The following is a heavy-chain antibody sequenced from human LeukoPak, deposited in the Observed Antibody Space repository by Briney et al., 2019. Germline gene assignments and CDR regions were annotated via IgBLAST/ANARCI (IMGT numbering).Heavy chain of an antibody. CDR2: IRSKANSYAT. V-gene: IGHV3-73*01. J-gene: IGHJ3*02. CDR3: TRHRAVYAFDI. Sequence: GSLKLSCAASGFTFSGSAMHWVRQASGKGLEWVGRIRSKANSYATAYAASVKGRFTISRDDSKNTAYLQMNSLKTEDTAVYYCTRHRAVYAFDIWGQGTMVTVSS. D-gene: IGHD6-19*01. CDR1: GFTFSGSA.